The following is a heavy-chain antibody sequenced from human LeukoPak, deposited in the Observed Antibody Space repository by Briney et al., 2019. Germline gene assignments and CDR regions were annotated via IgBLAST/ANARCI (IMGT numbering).Heavy chain of an antibody. J-gene: IGHJ4*02. CDR1: GFTFSSYS. CDR2: ISSSSSTI. V-gene: IGHV3-48*04. CDR3: ARDTITIVRGDPVY. Sequence: GGSLRLSCAASGFTFSSYSMNWVRQAPGKGLEWVSYISSSSSTIYYADSVKGRFTISRDNAKNSLYLQMNSLRAEDTAVYYCARDTITIVRGDPVYWGQGTLVTVSS. D-gene: IGHD3-10*01.